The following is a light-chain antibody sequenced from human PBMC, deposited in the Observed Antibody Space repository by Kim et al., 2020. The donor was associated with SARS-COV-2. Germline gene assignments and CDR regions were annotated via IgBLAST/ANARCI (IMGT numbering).Light chain of an antibody. J-gene: IGKJ1*01. CDR2: GAS. CDR1: QSVSTN. V-gene: IGKV3-15*01. Sequence: SVSPGERATLSCRASQSVSTNLAWYQQRLGPAPRLLIYGASTRATGIPGRFTGSGSGTEFGLTISSLQSEDFAVYYCQQYNDWRTFGQGTKVDIK. CDR3: QQYNDWRT.